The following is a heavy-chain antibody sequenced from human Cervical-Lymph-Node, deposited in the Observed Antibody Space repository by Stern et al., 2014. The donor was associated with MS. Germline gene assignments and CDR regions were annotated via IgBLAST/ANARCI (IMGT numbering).Heavy chain of an antibody. CDR2: INPSGSNT. D-gene: IGHD6-19*01. CDR1: GNTFTSYP. CDR3: AMEVAGQRLGMMDV. J-gene: IGHJ6*02. V-gene: IGHV1-46*01. Sequence: QVQLVQSGAEVKKPGASVKVSCKASGNTFTSYPIHWVRQIPGQGLDWMGIINPSGSNTSYAQKFQGRVTMSRDTSTSTVYMELSSLRSGDTAVYYGAMEVAGQRLGMMDVWGQGTTVTVSS.